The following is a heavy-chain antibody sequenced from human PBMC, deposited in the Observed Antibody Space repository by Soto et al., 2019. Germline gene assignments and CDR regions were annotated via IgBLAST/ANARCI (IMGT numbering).Heavy chain of an antibody. J-gene: IGHJ4*02. V-gene: IGHV4-30-2*01. CDR1: GGSISSGGYS. D-gene: IGHD4-4*01. CDR2: IYPSGST. CDR3: ARGMTTVTTLDF. Sequence: QLQLQESGSGLVKPSQTLSLTCAVSGGSISSGGYSWSWIRQPPGKGLEWIGYIYPSGSTYYNPSLKSRVTVSVDRSKNQFSLKLSSVTAADTAVYSWARGMTTVTTLDFWGQGTLVTVSS.